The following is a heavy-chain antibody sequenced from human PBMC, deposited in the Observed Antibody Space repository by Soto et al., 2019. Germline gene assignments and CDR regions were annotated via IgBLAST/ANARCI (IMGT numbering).Heavy chain of an antibody. CDR1: GFTFSSYA. CDR2: ISGSAGST. D-gene: IGHD3-10*01. J-gene: IGHJ6*02. CDR3: AKDQWDYGRYGMDV. V-gene: IGHV3-23*01. Sequence: EVQLLESGGGLVQPGGSLRLSCAASGFTFSSYAMSWVRQAPGKGLEWVSAISGSAGSTYYADSVKGRFTISRDNSKNTLYLQMNSLRADDTAVYYCAKDQWDYGRYGMDVWGQGTTDTVS.